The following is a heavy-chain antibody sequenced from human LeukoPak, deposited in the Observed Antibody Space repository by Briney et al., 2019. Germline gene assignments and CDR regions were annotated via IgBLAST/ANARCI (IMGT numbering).Heavy chain of an antibody. CDR1: GFTFSNYW. Sequence: GGSLRLSCAASGFTFSNYWMSWVRQAPGKGLEWVASIKHDGGDKHYVDSVKGRFTIARDSAKNSLNLQMHSPRAEDTAVYYCARGGNYDILTGYIFDYWGQGTLVTVSS. CDR2: IKHDGGDK. V-gene: IGHV3-7*03. CDR3: ARGGNYDILTGYIFDY. J-gene: IGHJ4*02. D-gene: IGHD3-9*01.